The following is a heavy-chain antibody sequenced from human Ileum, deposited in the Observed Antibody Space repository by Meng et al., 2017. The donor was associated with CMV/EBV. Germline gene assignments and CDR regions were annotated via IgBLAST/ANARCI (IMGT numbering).Heavy chain of an antibody. Sequence: TLSSYAVGWVRQAAGKGVEWVSDISESGDGERTYYADSVRGRFSISRDNSKNTVYLQMNSLRVEDTAVYYCAKDLRRCSPDCPGYFQQWGQGTLVTVSS. J-gene: IGHJ1*01. D-gene: IGHD2-15*01. CDR1: TLSSYA. CDR2: ISESGDGERT. CDR3: AKDLRRCSPDCPGYFQQ. V-gene: IGHV3-23*01.